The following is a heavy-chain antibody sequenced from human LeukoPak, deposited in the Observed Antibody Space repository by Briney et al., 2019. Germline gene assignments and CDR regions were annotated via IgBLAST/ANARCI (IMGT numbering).Heavy chain of an antibody. CDR3: AREDPPHTDMFL. Sequence: SETLSRTCTVSGGSISSGDYYWSWIRQPPGKGLEWIGYIYYSGSTYYNPSLKSRVTISVDTSKNQFSLKLSSVTAADTAVYYCAREDPPHTDMFLWGQGTLVTVS. CDR1: GGSISSGDYY. CDR2: IYYSGST. D-gene: IGHD5-18*01. J-gene: IGHJ4*02. V-gene: IGHV4-30-4*01.